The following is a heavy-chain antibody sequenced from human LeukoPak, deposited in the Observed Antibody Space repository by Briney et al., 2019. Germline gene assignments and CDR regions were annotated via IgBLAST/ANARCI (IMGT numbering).Heavy chain of an antibody. CDR3: ARPQRYSMYALDY. J-gene: IGHJ4*02. D-gene: IGHD5/OR15-5a*01. CDR1: GGSISSSSYY. V-gene: IGHV4-39*01. CDR2: IYYSGST. Sequence: SETLSLTCSVSGGSISSSSYYWGWIRQPPGKKLEWIGNIYYSGSTYYNPSLKSRVTISVDTSKNQFSLKLSSVTAAGTAVYYCARPQRYSMYALDYWGQGTLVTVSS.